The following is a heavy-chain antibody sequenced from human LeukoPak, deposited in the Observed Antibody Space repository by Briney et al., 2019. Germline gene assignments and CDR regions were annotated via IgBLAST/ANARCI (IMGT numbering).Heavy chain of an antibody. V-gene: IGHV3-30*18. D-gene: IGHD3-10*01. Sequence: PGGSLRLSCAASGFTFSSYGMHWVRQAPGKGLEWVAVISYDGSNKYYADSVKGRFTISRDNSKNTLYLQMNSLRAEDTAVYYCAKGLLWFGELPDDAFDIWGQGTMVTVSS. CDR3: AKGLLWFGELPDDAFDI. CDR2: ISYDGSNK. CDR1: GFTFSSYG. J-gene: IGHJ3*02.